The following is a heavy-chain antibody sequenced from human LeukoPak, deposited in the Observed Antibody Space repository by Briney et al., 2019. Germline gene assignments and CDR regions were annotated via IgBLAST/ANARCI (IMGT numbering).Heavy chain of an antibody. Sequence: SVKVSCKASGGAFSSYGITWVRQAPGQGPEWMGRIVPILDMADYAQKFQGRVTITADKSTRTAYMEMSSLRSEDTAVYYCARDGGWLQTQNHYYYHGLDVWGQGTTVTVSS. CDR2: IVPILDMA. J-gene: IGHJ6*02. D-gene: IGHD5-24*01. V-gene: IGHV1-69*04. CDR3: ARDGGWLQTQNHYYYHGLDV. CDR1: GGAFSSYG.